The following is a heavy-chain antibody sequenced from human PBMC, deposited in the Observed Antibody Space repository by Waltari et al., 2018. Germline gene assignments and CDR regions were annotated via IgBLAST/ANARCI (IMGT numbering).Heavy chain of an antibody. CDR1: GYSISRGYY. Sequence: QVQLQESGPGLVKPSETLSLTCAVSGYSISRGYYWGWIRQPPGKGLEWIGNIYHRGSTYYNPSLKSRVTISVDTSKNQFSLKLRSVTAADTAVYYCARWVGYGDLYFFDSWGQGTLVTVSS. CDR2: IYHRGST. V-gene: IGHV4-38-2*01. J-gene: IGHJ4*02. D-gene: IGHD4-17*01. CDR3: ARWVGYGDLYFFDS.